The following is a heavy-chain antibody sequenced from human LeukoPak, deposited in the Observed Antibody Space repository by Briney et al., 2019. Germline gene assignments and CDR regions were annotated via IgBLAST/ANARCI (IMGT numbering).Heavy chain of an antibody. CDR3: ARDYDFWSGFFDY. J-gene: IGHJ4*02. CDR1: GFTFSTYS. D-gene: IGHD3-3*01. CDR2: ISDGSSYI. Sequence: GGSLRLSCAASGFTFSTYSMNWVRQAPGKGLEWVSSISDGSSYIYYANSLKGRFTISRDNAKNSLYLQMNSLRVEDTAVYYCARDYDFWSGFFDYWGQGTLVTVSS. V-gene: IGHV3-21*01.